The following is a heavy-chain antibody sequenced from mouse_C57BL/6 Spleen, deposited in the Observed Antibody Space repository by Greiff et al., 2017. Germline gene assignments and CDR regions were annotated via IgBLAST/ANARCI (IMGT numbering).Heavy chain of an antibody. D-gene: IGHD1-1*01. CDR2: IFPGSGST. J-gene: IGHJ4*01. CDR3: ARWDYYGSSYYAMDY. CDR1: GYTFTDYY. V-gene: IGHV1-75*01. Sequence: LMESGPELVKPGASVKISCKASGYTFTDYYINWVKQRPGQGLEWIGWIFPGSGSTYYNEKFKGKATLTVDKSSSTAYMLLSSLTSEDSAVYFCARWDYYGSSYYAMDYWGQGTSVTVSS.